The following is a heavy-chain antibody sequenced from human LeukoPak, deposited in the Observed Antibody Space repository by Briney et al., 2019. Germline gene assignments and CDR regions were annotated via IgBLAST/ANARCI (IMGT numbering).Heavy chain of an antibody. D-gene: IGHD1-26*01. CDR1: EFTISSYW. CDR2: IRADGSEK. V-gene: IGHV3-7*01. Sequence: PGGSLRLSCAASEFTISSYWMSWVRQAPGKGLEWVATIRADGSEKYYVDSLKGRFTISRDNAENSLHLQMNSLRVEDTAVYYCARDSPYSGSYQYYFEYWGQGTPVTVSS. CDR3: ARDSPYSGSYQYYFEY. J-gene: IGHJ4*02.